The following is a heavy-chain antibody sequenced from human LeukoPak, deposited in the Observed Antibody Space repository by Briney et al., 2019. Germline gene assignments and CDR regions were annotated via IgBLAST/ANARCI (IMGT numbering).Heavy chain of an antibody. CDR3: ARGGGAYCGGDCFRAFDI. V-gene: IGHV3-53*01. CDR1: GFTVSNNY. J-gene: IGHJ3*02. CDR2: IYSGGST. Sequence: GGSLRLSCAISGFTVSNNYMSWVRQPPGKGLEWVSVIYSGGSTYYADSVKGRFTISRDTSKNTLYLQMNSLRAEDTAVYYCARGGGAYCGGDCFRAFDIWGQGTMVAVSP. D-gene: IGHD2-21*02.